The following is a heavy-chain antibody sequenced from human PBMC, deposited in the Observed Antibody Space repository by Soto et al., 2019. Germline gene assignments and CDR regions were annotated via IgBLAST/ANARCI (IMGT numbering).Heavy chain of an antibody. Sequence: EVQLLESGGGLVQPGGSLRLSCAASGFTFSSYAMRWVRQAPGKGLEWVSAISGSGGSTYYADSVKGRFTISRDNSKNTLYLQMNSLRAEDTAVYYCAKETDFWSGYYRVADYLGQGTLVTVSS. D-gene: IGHD3-3*01. CDR1: GFTFSSYA. V-gene: IGHV3-23*01. CDR3: AKETDFWSGYYRVADY. CDR2: ISGSGGST. J-gene: IGHJ4*02.